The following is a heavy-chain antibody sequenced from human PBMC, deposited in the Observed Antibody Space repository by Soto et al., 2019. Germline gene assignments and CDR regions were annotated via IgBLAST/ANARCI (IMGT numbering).Heavy chain of an antibody. V-gene: IGHV3-30*18. CDR1: GFTFSSYG. CDR2: ISYDGSNK. CDR3: AKGGDSSSWYSDY. J-gene: IGHJ4*02. D-gene: IGHD6-13*01. Sequence: GGSLRLSCAASGFTFSSYGMHWVRQAPGKGLEWVAVISYDGSNKYYADSVKGQFTISRDNSKNTLYLQMNSLRAEDTAVYYCAKGGDSSSWYSDYWGQGTLVTVSS.